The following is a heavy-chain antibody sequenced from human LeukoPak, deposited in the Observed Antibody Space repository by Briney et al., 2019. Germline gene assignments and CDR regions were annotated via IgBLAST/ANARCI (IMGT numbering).Heavy chain of an antibody. CDR3: AKDRSSWYYPFDS. D-gene: IGHD3-3*01. CDR2: INTSGGST. J-gene: IGHJ4*02. Sequence: GGSLRLSCAASGFTFSIYAMSWVRQAPGKGLEWVSTINTSGGSTYYADSVKGRFTISRDSSKNTLYLQMNSLGAEDTAVYYCAKDRSSWYYPFDSWGQGTLVTVSS. V-gene: IGHV3-23*01. CDR1: GFTFSIYA.